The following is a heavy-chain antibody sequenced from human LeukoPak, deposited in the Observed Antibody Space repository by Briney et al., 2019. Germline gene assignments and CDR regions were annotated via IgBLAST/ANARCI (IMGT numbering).Heavy chain of an antibody. Sequence: SETLSLTCTVSGGSISSYYWSWIRQPPGKGLEWIGYIYYSGSTNYNPSLKSRVTISVDTTKNQFSLKLSSVTAADTAVYYCARAAAMAPDYYYYYYMDVWGKGTTVTISS. J-gene: IGHJ6*03. D-gene: IGHD5-18*01. V-gene: IGHV4-59*08. CDR3: ARAAAMAPDYYYYYYMDV. CDR2: IYYSGST. CDR1: GGSISSYY.